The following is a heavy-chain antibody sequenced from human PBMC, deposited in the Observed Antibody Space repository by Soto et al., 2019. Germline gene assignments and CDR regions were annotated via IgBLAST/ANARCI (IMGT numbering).Heavy chain of an antibody. D-gene: IGHD6-13*01. CDR1: GFSLSTSGMC. V-gene: IGHV2-70*11. Sequence: SGPTLVNPTQTLXLTCTFSGFSLSTSGMCVSWIRQPPGKALEWLARIDWDDDKYYSTSLKTRLTISKDTSKNQVVLTMTNMDPVDTATYYCARIRSGRFGSSWDIDYWGQGTLVTVSS. CDR3: ARIRSGRFGSSWDIDY. CDR2: IDWDDDK. J-gene: IGHJ4*02.